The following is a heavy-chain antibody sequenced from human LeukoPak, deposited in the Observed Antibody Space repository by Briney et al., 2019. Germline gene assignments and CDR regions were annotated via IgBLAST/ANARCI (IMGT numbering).Heavy chain of an antibody. CDR3: ARPLDYSRSHGMDV. V-gene: IGHV1-69*13. J-gene: IGHJ6*02. CDR2: IIPIFGTA. Sequence: ASVTVSCKASGGTFSSYAISWVRQAPGQGLEWMGGIIPIFGTANYAQKFQGRVTITADESTSTAYMELSSLRSEDTAVYYCARPLDYSRSHGMDVWGQGTTVTVSS. D-gene: IGHD4-11*01. CDR1: GGTFSSYA.